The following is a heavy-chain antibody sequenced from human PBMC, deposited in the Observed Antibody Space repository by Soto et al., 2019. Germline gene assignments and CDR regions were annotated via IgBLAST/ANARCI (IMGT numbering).Heavy chain of an antibody. CDR3: ARNPSGSSFDS. CDR2: ISAYSGNT. J-gene: IGHJ4*02. Sequence: WASVKVSCKASGYTFLSYGISWVRQAPGQGLEWMGWISAYSGNTDYAQSLQDRVTLTTDTSTSTAYMELRSLTSDDTAVYYCARNPSGSSFDSWGQGTLVTVSS. D-gene: IGHD1-26*01. V-gene: IGHV1-18*01. CDR1: GYTFLSYG.